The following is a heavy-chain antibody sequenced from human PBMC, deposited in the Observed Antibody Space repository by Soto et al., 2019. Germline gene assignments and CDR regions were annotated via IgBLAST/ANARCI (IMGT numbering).Heavy chain of an antibody. D-gene: IGHD3-22*01. CDR2: ISHDESNK. Sequence: QVQLVESGGGVVQAGGSVRLSCAASGFTFSTYVMHWVRQAPGRGPEWVALISHDESNKHYADSVKGRFTISRDNSKNTLYVQVDALRPEDTAVYYCATEDHSSGHAGTFQHWGQGTLVVVSS. CDR3: ATEDHSSGHAGTFQH. J-gene: IGHJ1*01. CDR1: GFTFSTYV. V-gene: IGHV3-30-3*01.